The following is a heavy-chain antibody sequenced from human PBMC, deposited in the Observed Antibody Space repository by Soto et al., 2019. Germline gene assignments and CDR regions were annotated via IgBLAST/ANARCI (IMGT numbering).Heavy chain of an antibody. CDR3: ARHGTGGSGMPPYYYYGMDV. D-gene: IGHD1-1*01. V-gene: IGHV4-39*01. J-gene: IGHJ6*02. CDR2: IYYSGST. CDR1: GGSISSSSYY. Sequence: SETLSLTCTVSGGSISSSSYYWGWIRQPPGKGLEWIGSIYYSGSTYYNPSLKSRVTISVDTSKNQFSLKLSSVTAADTAVYYCARHGTGGSGMPPYYYYGMDVWGQGTTVTVSS.